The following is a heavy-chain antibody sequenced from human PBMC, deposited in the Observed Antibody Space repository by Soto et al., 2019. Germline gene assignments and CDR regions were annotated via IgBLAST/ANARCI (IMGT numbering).Heavy chain of an antibody. D-gene: IGHD2-15*01. CDR1: GFTFNTYG. Sequence: GGSLRLSCAASGFTFNTYGMHWVRQAPGRGLEWVAVIWYDGSIKYYADSVKGRFTISRDNSKNTLYLQMNSLRVEDTAVYYCARIDCTGGSCRPYAYYDMDVWGQGTTVTVSS. CDR2: IWYDGSIK. J-gene: IGHJ6*02. CDR3: ARIDCTGGSCRPYAYYDMDV. V-gene: IGHV3-33*01.